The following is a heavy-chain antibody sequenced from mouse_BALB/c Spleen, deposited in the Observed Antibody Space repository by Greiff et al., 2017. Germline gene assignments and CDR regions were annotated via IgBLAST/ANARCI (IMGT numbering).Heavy chain of an antibody. CDR1: GFTFSSYA. D-gene: IGHD2-1*01. CDR2: LSSGGSYT. J-gene: IGHJ3*01. V-gene: IGHV5-9-3*01. CDR3: ARRDGNYVGFAY. Sequence: EVQRVESGGGLVKPGGSLKLSCAASGFTFSSYAMSWVRQTPEKRPEWVATLSSGGSYTYYPDSVKGRFTISRDNAKNTLYLQMSSLRSEDTAMYYCARRDGNYVGFAYWGQGTLVTVSA.